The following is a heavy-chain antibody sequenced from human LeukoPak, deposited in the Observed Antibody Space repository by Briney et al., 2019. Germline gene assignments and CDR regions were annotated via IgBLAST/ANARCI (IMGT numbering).Heavy chain of an antibody. CDR2: ISGDGAGT. D-gene: IGHD6-19*01. V-gene: IGHV3-43*02. Sequence: PGRSLRLSYAASGFTFDDYAMHWVRQPPGKGLEWVSLISGDGAGTYYADSVKGRFTISRDNSKNSLYLQMNSLRNEDTALYYCAKGGQWPIHPWGQGTLVTVSS. CDR1: GFTFDDYA. CDR3: AKGGQWPIHP. J-gene: IGHJ5*02.